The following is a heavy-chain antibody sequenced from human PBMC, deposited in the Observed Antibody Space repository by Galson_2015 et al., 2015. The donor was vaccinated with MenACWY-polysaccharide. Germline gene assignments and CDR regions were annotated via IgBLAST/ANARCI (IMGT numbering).Heavy chain of an antibody. CDR3: AKCPSDTSGWDGAKSDY. D-gene: IGHD6-19*01. V-gene: IGHV3-23*05. CDR1: GFTFSSFV. Sequence: SLRLSCAASGFTFSSFVMSWVRQAPGKGLEWVSAITSTAGSTYYVDSVKGRFTVSRDNSKNTLYLEMNTLRVEDTAVYYCAKCPSDTSGWDGAKSDYWGRGTLVTVSS. CDR2: ITSTAGST. J-gene: IGHJ4*02.